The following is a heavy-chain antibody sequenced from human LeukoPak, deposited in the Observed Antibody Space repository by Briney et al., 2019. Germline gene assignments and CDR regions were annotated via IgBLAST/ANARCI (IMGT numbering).Heavy chain of an antibody. CDR2: IIPIFGTA. Sequence: GASVKVSCKASGGTFSSYAISWVRQAPGQGLEWVGGIIPIFGTANYAQKFQGRVTITADESTSTAYMELSSLRSEDTAVYYCASSPVPAAGHYYYYGMDVWGQGTTVTVSS. J-gene: IGHJ6*02. CDR3: ASSPVPAAGHYYYYGMDV. CDR1: GGTFSSYA. V-gene: IGHV1-69*01. D-gene: IGHD2-2*01.